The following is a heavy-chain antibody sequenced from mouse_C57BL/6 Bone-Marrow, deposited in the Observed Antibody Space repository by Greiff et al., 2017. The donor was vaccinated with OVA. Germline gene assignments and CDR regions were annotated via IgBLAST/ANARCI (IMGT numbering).Heavy chain of an antibody. J-gene: IGHJ2*01. CDR3: TAFHYYGSDYFDY. Sequence: EVMLVESGGGLVQPGGSMKLSCVASGFTFSNYWMNWVRQSPEKGLEWVAQIRLKSDNYATHYAESVKGRFTISRDDSNSSVYLQMNNLRAEDTGIYYCTAFHYYGSDYFDYWGQGTTLTVSS. V-gene: IGHV6-3*01. CDR2: IRLKSDNYAT. D-gene: IGHD1-1*01. CDR1: GFTFSNYW.